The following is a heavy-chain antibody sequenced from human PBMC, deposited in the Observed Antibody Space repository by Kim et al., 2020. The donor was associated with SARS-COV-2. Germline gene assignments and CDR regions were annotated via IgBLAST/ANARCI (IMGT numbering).Heavy chain of an antibody. J-gene: IGHJ5*02. CDR3: ASYDYVWGTVLRTTGFDP. Sequence: SETLSLTCAVSGGSISSSNWWSWVRQPPGKGLEWIGEIYHSGSTNYNPSLKSRVTISVDKSKNQFSLKLSSVTAADTAVYYCASYDYVWGTVLRTTGFDPWGQGTLVTVSS. V-gene: IGHV4-4*02. D-gene: IGHD3-16*01. CDR2: IYHSGST. CDR1: GGSISSSNW.